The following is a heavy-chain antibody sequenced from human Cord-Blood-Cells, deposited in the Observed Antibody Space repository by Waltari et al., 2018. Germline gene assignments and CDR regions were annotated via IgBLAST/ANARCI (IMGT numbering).Heavy chain of an antibody. CDR3: ARGTELGLYAFDI. J-gene: IGHJ3*02. CDR1: GYPFTGHY. CDR2: INPNSGGT. V-gene: IGHV1-2*02. Sequence: QVQLVQSEAAVTKPGASVKVSCKASGYPFTGHYMHWLRQAPGQGLEWMGWINPNSGGTNYAQKFQGRVTMTRDTSISTAYMELSRLRSDDTAVYYCARGTELGLYAFDIWGQGTMVTVSS. D-gene: IGHD2-8*01.